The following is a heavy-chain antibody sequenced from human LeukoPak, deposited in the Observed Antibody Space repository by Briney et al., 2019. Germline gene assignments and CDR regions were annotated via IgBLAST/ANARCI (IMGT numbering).Heavy chain of an antibody. Sequence: PSGTLSLTCAVSGGSISSSNWWSWVRQPPGKGLEWIGEIYHSGSTNYNPSLKSRVTISVDKSKNQFSLKLSSVTAADTAVYYCARSIAAARGGWFDPWGQGTLVTVSS. D-gene: IGHD6-13*01. CDR2: IYHSGST. CDR3: ARSIAAARGGWFDP. J-gene: IGHJ5*02. V-gene: IGHV4-4*02. CDR1: GGSISSSNW.